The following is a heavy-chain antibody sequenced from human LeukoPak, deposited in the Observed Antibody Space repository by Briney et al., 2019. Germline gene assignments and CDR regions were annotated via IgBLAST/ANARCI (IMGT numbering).Heavy chain of an antibody. CDR3: AAGTGTSDFDY. CDR1: GLTFSKAW. J-gene: IGHJ4*02. V-gene: IGHV3-15*01. Sequence: GGSLRLSCAASGLTFSKAWMNWVRRAPGKGLEWVGRIKSKTDSGTRDFAAPVKGRVTISRDDSKNTVYLQMNSLKIEDTAVYYCAAGTGTSDFDYWGQGTLVTVSS. D-gene: IGHD1-7*01. CDR2: IKSKTDSGTR.